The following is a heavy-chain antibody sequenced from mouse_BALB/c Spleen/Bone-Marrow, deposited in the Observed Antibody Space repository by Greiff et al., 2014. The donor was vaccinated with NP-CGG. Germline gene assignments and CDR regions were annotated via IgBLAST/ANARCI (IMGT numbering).Heavy chain of an antibody. CDR3: ARFAY. CDR2: IDPANGNT. J-gene: IGHJ3*01. CDR1: GFNINDSY. Sequence: EVQLMQSGAELVKPGASVTLSCTASGFNINDSYMHWVKQRPAQGLEWIGSIDPANGNTKYDPKFQGKATITADTSSNTAYLQPSSLTSEDTAVEYGARFAYWGQGTLVTVSA. V-gene: IGHV14-3*02.